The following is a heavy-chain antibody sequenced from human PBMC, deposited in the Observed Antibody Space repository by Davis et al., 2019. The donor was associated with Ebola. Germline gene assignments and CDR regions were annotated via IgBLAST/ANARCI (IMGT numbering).Heavy chain of an antibody. CDR2: IYYSGST. CDR3: AVYTVVVTDIRAEYFQH. V-gene: IGHV4-61*08. J-gene: IGHJ1*01. CDR1: GGSVGSGGHY. Sequence: MPSETLSLTCTVSGGSVGSGGHYWSWIRQPPGKGLEWIAYIYYSGSTHYNPSLKSRATISVETSRNQFSLRLSSVTAADTAVYYCAVYTVVVTDIRAEYFQHWGQGTLATVSS. D-gene: IGHD2-21*02.